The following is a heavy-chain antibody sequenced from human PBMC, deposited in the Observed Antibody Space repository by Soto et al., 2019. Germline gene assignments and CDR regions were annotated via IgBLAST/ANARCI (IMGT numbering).Heavy chain of an antibody. Sequence: EVQLVESGGGLVQPGRSLRLSCAASGFTFDDYAMHWVRQVPGKGLEWVSAISWNSANIGYAASVKGRFTISRDNAKRSLYLQMNSLRPQHTALYYCARDFLCGDHPFYNNMDVWGQGTTVTVSS. CDR2: ISWNSANI. CDR3: ARDFLCGDHPFYNNMDV. V-gene: IGHV3-9*01. D-gene: IGHD1-1*01. CDR1: GFTFDDYA. J-gene: IGHJ6*02.